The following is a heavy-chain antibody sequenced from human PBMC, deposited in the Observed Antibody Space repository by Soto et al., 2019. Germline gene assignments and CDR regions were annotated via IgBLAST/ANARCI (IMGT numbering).Heavy chain of an antibody. D-gene: IGHD5-12*01. V-gene: IGHV1-8*01. CDR3: AREYGAGYSGYDFDYYYYYMDV. CDR2: MNPNSGNT. CDR1: GYTFTSYD. Sequence: ASLKASCKASGYTFTSYDINWVRQATGQGREWMGWMNPNSGNTGYAQKFKGRVTMTRNTSISTDYMELSSLRSEDTAVYYCAREYGAGYSGYDFDYYYYYMDVWGKGTTVTVSS. J-gene: IGHJ6*03.